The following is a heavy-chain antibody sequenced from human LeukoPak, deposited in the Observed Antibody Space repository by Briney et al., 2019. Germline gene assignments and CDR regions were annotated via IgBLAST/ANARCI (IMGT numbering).Heavy chain of an antibody. CDR3: ARVSVVYGMDV. CDR2: IYTSGST. J-gene: IGHJ6*02. V-gene: IGHV4-4*07. CDR1: GGSITSYY. Sequence: SETLSLTCTVSGGSITSYYWSCIRQPAGKGLEWIGHIYTSGSTNYNPSLKSRVTMSVDTSKNQFSLKLSSVTAADTAVYYCARVSVVYGMDVWGRGTTVTVSS.